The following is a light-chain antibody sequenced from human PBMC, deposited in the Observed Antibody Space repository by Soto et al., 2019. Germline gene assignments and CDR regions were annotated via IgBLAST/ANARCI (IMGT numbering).Light chain of an antibody. Sequence: EIVLTQSPATLSLSPGERATLSCRASQSVSSYLAWYQQKPGQAPRLLIYDASNTATGIPARFSGSGSGTDFSLSISSLEPEDFEVYYCQQRRNWPTFGPGTKVDIK. V-gene: IGKV3-11*01. J-gene: IGKJ3*01. CDR3: QQRRNWPT. CDR2: DAS. CDR1: QSVSSY.